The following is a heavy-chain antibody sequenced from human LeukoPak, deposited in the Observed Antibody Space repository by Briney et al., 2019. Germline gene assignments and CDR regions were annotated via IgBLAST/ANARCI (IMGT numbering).Heavy chain of an antibody. CDR2: IYYSGST. CDR1: GGSITSYY. Sequence: SETLSLTCTVSGGSITSYYWSWIRQPPGKGLEWIGYIYYSGSTNYNPSLKSRVTISVDTSKNQFSLKLSSVTGAETAVYYCARRAYSSGYYYFDYWGQGALVTVSS. V-gene: IGHV4-59*01. CDR3: ARRAYSSGYYYFDY. D-gene: IGHD3-22*01. J-gene: IGHJ4*02.